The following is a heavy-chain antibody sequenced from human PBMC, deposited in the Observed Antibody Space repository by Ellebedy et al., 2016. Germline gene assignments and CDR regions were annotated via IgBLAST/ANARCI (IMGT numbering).Heavy chain of an antibody. CDR1: GYTLTELS. CDR2: FDPEDGET. Sequence: ASVKVSCXVSGYTLTELSMHWVRQAPGKGLEWMGGFDPEDGETIYAQKFQGRVTMTTDTSTSTAYMELRSLRSDDTAVYYCARGPGVSYGMDVWGQGTTVTVSS. D-gene: IGHD6-13*01. CDR3: ARGPGVSYGMDV. V-gene: IGHV1-24*01. J-gene: IGHJ6*02.